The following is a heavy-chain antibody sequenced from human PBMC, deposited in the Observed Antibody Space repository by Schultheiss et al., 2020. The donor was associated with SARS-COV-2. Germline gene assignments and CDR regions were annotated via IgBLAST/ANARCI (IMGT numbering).Heavy chain of an antibody. CDR2: IYYSGST. D-gene: IGHD2-21*02. CDR3: ARWVYCGGDCSSYYYYYGMDV. Sequence: GSLRLSCAASGFTVSSNYMSWIRQPPGKGLEWIGYIYYSGSTNYNPSLKSRVTISVDTSKNQFSLKLSSVTAADTAVYYCARWVYCGGDCSSYYYYYGMDVWGQGTTVTVSS. J-gene: IGHJ6*02. CDR1: GFTVSSNY. V-gene: IGHV4-59*02.